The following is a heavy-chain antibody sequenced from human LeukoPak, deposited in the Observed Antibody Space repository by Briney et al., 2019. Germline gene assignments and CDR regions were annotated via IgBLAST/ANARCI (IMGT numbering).Heavy chain of an antibody. CDR2: ISGDGDST. CDR3: AKGRFGEFSKSLDY. CDR1: GFTFDDYA. J-gene: IGHJ4*02. V-gene: IGHV3-43*02. Sequence: GGSLRLSCAAPGFTFDDYAMHWDRQAPGKGLEWVSLISGDGDSTYSADSVKGRFTISRDNSKNSLYLQMNSLRTEDTALYYCAKGRFGEFSKSLDYWGQGTLVIVSS. D-gene: IGHD3-10*01.